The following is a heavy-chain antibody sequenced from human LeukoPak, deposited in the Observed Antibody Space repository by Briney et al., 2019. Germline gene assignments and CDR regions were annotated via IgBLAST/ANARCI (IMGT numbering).Heavy chain of an antibody. CDR1: GFTFSSYA. D-gene: IGHD6-13*01. J-gene: IGHJ4*02. Sequence: GGSLRLSCAASGFTFSSYAMSWVRQAPGKGREWVSAISGSGGSTYYADTVKGRFTISREHSKNTLYLQMNSLRAEDTAEYYCAKLKGYSTSGYLDYWGQGTLVTVSS. V-gene: IGHV3-23*01. CDR3: AKLKGYSTSGYLDY. CDR2: ISGSGGST.